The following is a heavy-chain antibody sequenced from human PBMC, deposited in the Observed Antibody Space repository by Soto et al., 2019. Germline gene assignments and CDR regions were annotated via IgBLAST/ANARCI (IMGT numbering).Heavy chain of an antibody. CDR2: VYYSGST. CDR1: GDSINRRSYF. V-gene: IGHV4-39*01. D-gene: IGHD3-16*02. CDR3: ARCGTNLGSSWYYHGMDV. Sequence: SETLSLTCTVSGDSINRRSYFWAWIRLPPGKGLEWIGSVYYSGSTYYNPSLKSRVTISEDASKNQMFLNMYSLTDADTAVYYCARCGTNLGSSWYYHGMDVWGQGTTVTVSS. J-gene: IGHJ6*02.